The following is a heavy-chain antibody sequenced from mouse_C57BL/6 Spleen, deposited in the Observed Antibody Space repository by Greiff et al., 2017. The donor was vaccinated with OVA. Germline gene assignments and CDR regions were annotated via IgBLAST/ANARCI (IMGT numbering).Heavy chain of an antibody. CDR2: IDPENGDT. J-gene: IGHJ2*01. D-gene: IGHD1-1*01. Sequence: EVKVEESGAELVRPGASVKLSCTASGFNIKDDYMHWVKQRPEQGLEWIGWIDPENGDTEYASKFQGKATITADTSSNTAYLQLSSLTSEDTAVYYCTPFITTKGSFDYWGQGTTLTVSS. CDR1: GFNIKDDY. CDR3: TPFITTKGSFDY. V-gene: IGHV14-4*01.